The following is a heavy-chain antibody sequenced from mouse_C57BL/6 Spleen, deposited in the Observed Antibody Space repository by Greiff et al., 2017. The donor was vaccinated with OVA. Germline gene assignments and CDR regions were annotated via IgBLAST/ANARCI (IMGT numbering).Heavy chain of an antibody. V-gene: IGHV1-50*01. CDR2: IDPSDSYT. Sequence: VQLQQPGAELVKPGASVKLSCKASGYTFTSYWMQWVKQRPGPGLEWIGEIDPSDSYTNYHQKFKGKATLTVDTSSSTAYMQLSSLTSEDSAVYYCAKSLLRYYFDYWGQGTTRPVSS. J-gene: IGHJ2*01. CDR3: AKSLLRYYFDY. D-gene: IGHD1-1*01. CDR1: GYTFTSYW.